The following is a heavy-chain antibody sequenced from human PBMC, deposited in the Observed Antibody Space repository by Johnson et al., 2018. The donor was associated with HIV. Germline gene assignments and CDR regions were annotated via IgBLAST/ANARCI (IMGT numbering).Heavy chain of an antibody. CDR1: GFTFSNYP. V-gene: IGHV3-30-3*02. CDR3: AKRGSGWPSDAFDI. D-gene: IGHD6-19*01. Sequence: QVQLVESGGGVVQPGRSLRLSCAASGFTFSNYPMNWVRQAPGKGLEWVAVISFDGNNKYYADSVKGRFTILRDNSKNTLYLQMNSLRVEDTAVYYCAKRGSGWPSDAFDIWGQGTMVTVSS. CDR2: ISFDGNNK. J-gene: IGHJ3*02.